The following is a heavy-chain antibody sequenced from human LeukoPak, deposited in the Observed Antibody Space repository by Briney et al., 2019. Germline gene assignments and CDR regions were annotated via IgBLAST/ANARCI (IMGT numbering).Heavy chain of an antibody. J-gene: IGHJ4*02. D-gene: IGHD3-16*02. CDR1: GGSFSGYY. CDR3: ARSIGGVWGSYRQPDY. V-gene: IGHV4-34*01. Sequence: SETLSLSCAVYGGSFSGYYWSWIRQPPGKGLEWIGEINHSGSTNYNSSLKSRVTISVDTSKNQFSLKLSSVTAADTAVYYCARSIGGVWGSYRQPDYWGQGTLVTVSS. CDR2: INHSGST.